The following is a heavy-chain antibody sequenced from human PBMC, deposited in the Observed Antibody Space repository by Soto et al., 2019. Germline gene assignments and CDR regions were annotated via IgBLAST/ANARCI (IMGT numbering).Heavy chain of an antibody. CDR2: ISGSGGST. Sequence: GSLRLSCAASGFTFSSYAMSCVRQGPGKGLEWVSAISGSGGSTYYADSVKGRFTISRDNSKNTLYLQMNSLRAEDTAVYYCAKDSFPYSGSYPFPLDYWGQGTLVTVSS. V-gene: IGHV3-23*01. D-gene: IGHD1-26*01. CDR3: AKDSFPYSGSYPFPLDY. CDR1: GFTFSSYA. J-gene: IGHJ4*02.